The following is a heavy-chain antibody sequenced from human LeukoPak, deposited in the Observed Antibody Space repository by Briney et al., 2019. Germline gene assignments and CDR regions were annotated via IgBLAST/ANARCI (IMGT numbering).Heavy chain of an antibody. CDR1: GFTFSSYA. CDR3: AKKYSGSLGYYFDY. V-gene: IGHV3-23*01. CDR2: ISGSGGST. D-gene: IGHD6-13*01. Sequence: GGSLRLSCAASGFTFSSYAMSWVRQAPGKGLEWGSTISGSGGSTYYADSVKGRFTISRDNSKNTLYLQMNSLRAEDTAVYYCAKKYSGSLGYYFDYWGQGTLVTVSS. J-gene: IGHJ4*02.